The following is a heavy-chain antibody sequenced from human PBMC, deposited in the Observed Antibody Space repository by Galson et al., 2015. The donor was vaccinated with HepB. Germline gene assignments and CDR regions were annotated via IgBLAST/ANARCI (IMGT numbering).Heavy chain of an antibody. V-gene: IGHV3-48*02. CDR3: ARDKKARTVTMGWHYYYGMDV. CDR1: GFTFSSYS. J-gene: IGHJ6*02. CDR2: ISSSSSTI. Sequence: SLRLSCAASGFTFSSYSMNWVRQAPGKGLEWVSYISSSSSTIYYADSVKGRFTISRDNAKNSLYLQMNSLRDEDTAVYYCARDKKARTVTMGWHYYYGMDVWGQGTTVTVSS. D-gene: IGHD4-17*01.